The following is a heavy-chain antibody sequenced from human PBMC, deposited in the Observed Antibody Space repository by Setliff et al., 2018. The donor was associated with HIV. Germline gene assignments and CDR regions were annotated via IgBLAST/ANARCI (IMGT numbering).Heavy chain of an antibody. CDR3: ARDRGSGRGYYYYYYMDV. V-gene: IGHV4-39*07. CDR2: IYYSGST. CDR1: SDSIRFYY. J-gene: IGHJ6*03. Sequence: SETLSLTCTVSSDSIRFYYWTWIRQPPGKGLEWIGSIYYSGSTYYNPSLKSRVTISVDTSKNQFSLKLSSVTAADTAVYYCARDRGSGRGYYYYYYMDVWGKGTTVTVSS. D-gene: IGHD6-19*01.